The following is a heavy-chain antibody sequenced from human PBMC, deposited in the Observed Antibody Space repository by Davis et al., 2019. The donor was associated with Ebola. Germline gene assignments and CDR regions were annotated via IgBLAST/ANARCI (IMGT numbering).Heavy chain of an antibody. Sequence: GGSLRLSCTASGFTFGDYAMSWFRQASGKGLEWVGRIRSKANSYATAYAASVKGRFTISRDDSKNTAYLQMNSLKTEDTAVYYCTSGITGTRGDYWGQGTLVTVSS. CDR2: IRSKANSYAT. CDR3: TSGITGTRGDY. V-gene: IGHV3-73*01. J-gene: IGHJ4*02. CDR1: GFTFGDYA. D-gene: IGHD1-20*01.